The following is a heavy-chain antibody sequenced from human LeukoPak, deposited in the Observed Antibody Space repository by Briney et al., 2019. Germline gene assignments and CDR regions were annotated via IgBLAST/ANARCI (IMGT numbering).Heavy chain of an antibody. CDR1: GYTFGSNY. Sequence: GASVNVSCKASGYTFGSNYMHWVRQAPGQGLEWMGIINPSGGSTNYAQRSQGRVTMTRDTSTSTVYMELSSLRSADTAVYYCARDVHSNNYDSSGYSKTFDIWGQGTMVTVSS. V-gene: IGHV1-46*01. CDR2: INPSGGST. CDR3: ARDVHSNNYDSSGYSKTFDI. D-gene: IGHD3-22*01. J-gene: IGHJ3*02.